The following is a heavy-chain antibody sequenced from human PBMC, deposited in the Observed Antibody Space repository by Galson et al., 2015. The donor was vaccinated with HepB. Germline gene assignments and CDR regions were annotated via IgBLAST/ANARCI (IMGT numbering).Heavy chain of an antibody. CDR2: TRNKVNSNTP. D-gene: IGHD3-10*01. CDR1: GFTFGDHY. CDR3: VRIPLYGSGSYYNSEYFQY. Sequence: SLRLSCAASGFTFGDHYMDRVRQAPGKGLEWVGRTRNKVNSNTPEYAASVKGRFTISRDDSKNSLYLQMNSLKTEDTAVYYCVRIPLYGSGSYYNSEYFQYWGQGTLVTVSS. V-gene: IGHV3-72*01. J-gene: IGHJ1*01.